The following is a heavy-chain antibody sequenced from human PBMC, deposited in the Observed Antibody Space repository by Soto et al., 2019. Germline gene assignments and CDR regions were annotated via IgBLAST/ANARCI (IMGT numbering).Heavy chain of an antibody. CDR3: ARDCTGGSCFCIY. J-gene: IGHJ4*02. Sequence: SETLSLTCTVSGGSISSYYWSWIRQPPGKGLEWIGYIYYNGNSNYAQKFQGRVTMTTDTSTNTAYMELRSLTSDDTAVYYCARDCTGGSCFCIYWGQGTLVTVSS. D-gene: IGHD2-15*01. CDR1: GGSISSYY. CDR2: IYYNGNS. V-gene: IGHV4-59*01.